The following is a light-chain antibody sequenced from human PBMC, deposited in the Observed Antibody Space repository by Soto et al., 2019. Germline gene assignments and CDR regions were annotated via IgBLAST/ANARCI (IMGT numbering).Light chain of an antibody. V-gene: IGKV3-20*01. CDR3: QQYGGSPRT. CDR1: QSVSSSY. J-gene: IGKJ1*01. Sequence: IVLTQSPCTLSLSPVERPTLSCRSSQSVSSSYLAWYQQKPGQDPRLLIYGASSRATGIQDRFSGSGSGTDFSLTIRGLKPEDFAVYYCQQYGGSPRTFGQGTKLDIK. CDR2: GAS.